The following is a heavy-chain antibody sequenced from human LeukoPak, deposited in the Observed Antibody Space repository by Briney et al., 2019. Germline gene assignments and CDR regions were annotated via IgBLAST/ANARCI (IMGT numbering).Heavy chain of an antibody. CDR3: ARHGYYDSSGYYGDAFDI. V-gene: IGHV4-34*01. CDR1: GGSFSGYY. Sequence: ETLSLTCAVYGGSFSGYYWSWIRQPPGKGLEWIGEINHSGSTNYNPSLKSRVTISVDTSKNQFSLKLSSVTAADTAVYYCARHGYYDSSGYYGDAFDIWGQGTMVTVSS. CDR2: INHSGST. D-gene: IGHD3-22*01. J-gene: IGHJ3*02.